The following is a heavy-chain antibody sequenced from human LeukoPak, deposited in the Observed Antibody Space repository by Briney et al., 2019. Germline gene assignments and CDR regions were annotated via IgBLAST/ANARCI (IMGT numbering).Heavy chain of an antibody. CDR2: AYYRSTWHH. J-gene: IGHJ4*02. CDR3: AREVDIVMATAVNFDF. Sequence: SQTLSLTCAISGDSVSSNSAAWNWIRQSPSRGLEWLGRAYYRSTWHHDYAESVKNRMTINPDTSKNQFSLHLNSVTPEDTAVYHCAREVDIVMATAVNFDFWGQGTLVTVSS. D-gene: IGHD2-21*02. CDR1: GDSVSSNSAA. V-gene: IGHV6-1*01.